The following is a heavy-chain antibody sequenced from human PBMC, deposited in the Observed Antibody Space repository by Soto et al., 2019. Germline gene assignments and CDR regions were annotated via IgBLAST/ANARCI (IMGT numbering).Heavy chain of an antibody. J-gene: IGHJ3*02. CDR2: IYWDDDK. CDR3: ALSDSSGWYSGASDI. Sequence: QITLKESGPTLVKPTQTLTLTCTFSGFSLSTSGVGVGWIRQPPGKALEWLALIYWDDDKRYSPSLKSRLTITKDTSKNQVVLTMTNMDPVDTATYYCALSDSSGWYSGASDIRGQGTMVTVSS. D-gene: IGHD6-19*01. CDR1: GFSLSTSGVG. V-gene: IGHV2-5*02.